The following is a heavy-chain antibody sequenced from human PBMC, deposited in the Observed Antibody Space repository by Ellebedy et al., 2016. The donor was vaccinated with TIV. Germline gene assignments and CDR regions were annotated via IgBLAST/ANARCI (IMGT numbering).Heavy chain of an antibody. CDR1: GGSIRGSSYY. Sequence: SETLSLTXTVSGGSIRGSSYYWGWIRQPPGKGLEWIGSSYYSGNAYYSPSFRSRVSISVDTSNNQFSLNLTSVTAADTAVYYCSIGHYYYYIDVWGKGTTVTVSS. CDR2: SYYSGNA. J-gene: IGHJ6*03. CDR3: SIGHYYYYIDV. V-gene: IGHV4-39*07.